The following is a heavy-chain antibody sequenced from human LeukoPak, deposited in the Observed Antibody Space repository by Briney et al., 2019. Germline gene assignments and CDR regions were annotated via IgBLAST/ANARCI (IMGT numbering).Heavy chain of an antibody. CDR3: AREAIPGAYFDY. CDR2: IYYSGST. V-gene: IGHV4-59*12. J-gene: IGHJ4*02. Sequence: SETLSLTCTVSGGSISSYYWSWIRQPPGKGLEWIGYIYYSGSTNYNPSLKSRVTISVDTSKNQFSLKLSSVTAADTAVYYCAREAIPGAYFDYWGQGTLVTVSS. CDR1: GGSISSYY.